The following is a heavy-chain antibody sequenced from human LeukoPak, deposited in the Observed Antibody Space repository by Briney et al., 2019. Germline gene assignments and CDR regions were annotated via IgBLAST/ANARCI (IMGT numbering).Heavy chain of an antibody. CDR2: INVEGTGT. V-gene: IGHV3-74*01. CDR3: VRSMGGSDDL. J-gene: IGHJ5*02. Sequence: GGSLRLSCAGSGFTFSNYWVHWVRQPPRKGLAWVSRINVEGTGTDYADSVRGRFTISRDNAKNTLYLQMNSLTAEDTAIYYCVRSMGGSDDLWGQGTLVSVSS. CDR1: GFTFSNYW. D-gene: IGHD6-19*01.